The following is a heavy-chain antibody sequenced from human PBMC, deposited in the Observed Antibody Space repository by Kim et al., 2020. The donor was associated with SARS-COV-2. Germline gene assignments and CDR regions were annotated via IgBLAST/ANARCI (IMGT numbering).Heavy chain of an antibody. V-gene: IGHV4-59*01. J-gene: IGHJ6*02. CDR3: ARGLDFDWLQAPGMDV. D-gene: IGHD3-9*01. Sequence: SETLSLTCTVSGGSISSYYWSWIRQPPGKGLEWIGYIYYSGSTNYNPSLKSRVTISVDTSKNQFSLKLSSVTAADTAVYYCARGLDFDWLQAPGMDVWGQGTTVTVSS. CDR2: IYYSGST. CDR1: GGSISSYY.